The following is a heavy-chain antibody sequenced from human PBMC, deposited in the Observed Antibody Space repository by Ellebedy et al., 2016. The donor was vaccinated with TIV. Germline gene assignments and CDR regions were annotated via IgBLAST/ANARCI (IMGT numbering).Heavy chain of an antibody. J-gene: IGHJ4*02. CDR1: GYSFTNYW. Sequence: PGGSLRLSCKGSGYSFTNYWIGWVRQMPGKGLEWMGITYPGDSNTQYSPSFQGQGRVTISADKSISTAYLQWSSLKASDTAMYYCARWNGYGHEHFDYWGQGTLVTVSS. V-gene: IGHV5-51*01. CDR2: TYPGDSNT. D-gene: IGHD1-1*01. CDR3: ARWNGYGHEHFDY.